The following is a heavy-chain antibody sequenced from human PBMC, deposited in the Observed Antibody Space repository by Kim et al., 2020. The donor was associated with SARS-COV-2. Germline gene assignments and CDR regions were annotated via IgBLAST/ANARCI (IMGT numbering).Heavy chain of an antibody. V-gene: IGHV4-34*01. D-gene: IGHD2-21*02. CDR1: GGSFSGYY. CDR3: ARVKGTVTGRNRLDC. J-gene: IGHJ4*02. CDR2: INHSGST. Sequence: SETLSLTCAVYGGSFSGYYWSWIRQPPGKGLEWIGEINHSGSTNYNPSLKSRVTISVDTSKNQFSLKLSSVTAADTAVYYCARVKGTVTGRNRLDCWGQGTLVTVSS.